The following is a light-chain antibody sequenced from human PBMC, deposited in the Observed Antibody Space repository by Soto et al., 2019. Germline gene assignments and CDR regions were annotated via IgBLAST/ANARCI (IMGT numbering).Light chain of an antibody. J-gene: IGLJ2*01. V-gene: IGLV3-21*02. CDR1: HIGSKS. CDR3: QVWDSSSNHVV. CDR2: DDR. Sequence: VLTQAPSVSVAPGQTANITCGGTHIGSKSVHWYQQKPGQAPILVVQDDRDRPSGIPERLSGSNSGNTATLTISRVEAGDEADYYCQVWDSSSNHVVFGAGTKLTVL.